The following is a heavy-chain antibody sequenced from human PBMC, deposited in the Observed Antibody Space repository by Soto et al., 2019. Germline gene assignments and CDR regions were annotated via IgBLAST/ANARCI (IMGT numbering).Heavy chain of an antibody. J-gene: IGHJ5*02. CDR2: IYYSGST. D-gene: IGHD2-2*01. CDR3: ARSFCSSTSCYEVFPWFDP. CDR1: GGSISSYY. Sequence: SETLSLTCTVSGGSISSYYWSWIRQPPGKGLEWIGYIYYSGSTSYNPSLRSRVTISLDTSKNQFSLKLRSVTAADTAVYYCARSFCSSTSCYEVFPWFDPWGQGTLVTVSS. V-gene: IGHV4-59*08.